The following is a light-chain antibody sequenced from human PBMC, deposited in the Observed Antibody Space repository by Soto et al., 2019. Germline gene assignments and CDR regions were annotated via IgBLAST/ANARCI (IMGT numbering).Light chain of an antibody. CDR3: GTWDRSLRVMV. Sequence: QSVLTQPPSVSAAPGQKVTISCSGSSSNIRNNYVAWYQELPGTAPKLLIYEDDKRPSGIPDRFSGSKSATSATLGVTGLQTGDEADYYCGTWDRSLRVMVFGGGTKLTVL. J-gene: IGLJ3*02. CDR2: EDD. V-gene: IGLV1-51*02. CDR1: SSNIRNNY.